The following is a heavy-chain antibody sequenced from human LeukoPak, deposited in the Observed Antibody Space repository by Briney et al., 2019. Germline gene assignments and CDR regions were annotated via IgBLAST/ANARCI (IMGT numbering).Heavy chain of an antibody. Sequence: SVKVSCKASGGTFSSYAISWVRQAPGQGLEWMGRIIPILGIANYAQKFQGRVTITADKSTSTAYMELSSLRSEDTAVYYCARELFRGAFDIWGQGTMVTVSS. CDR2: IIPILGIA. CDR1: GGTFSSYA. V-gene: IGHV1-69*04. CDR3: ARELFRGAFDI. D-gene: IGHD3-10*01. J-gene: IGHJ3*02.